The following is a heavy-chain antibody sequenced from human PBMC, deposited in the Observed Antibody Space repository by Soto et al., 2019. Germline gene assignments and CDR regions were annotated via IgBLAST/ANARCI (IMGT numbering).Heavy chain of an antibody. D-gene: IGHD2-21*01. V-gene: IGHV1-46*01. CDR1: GYTFSTYY. CDR2: INPSDGST. CDR3: ARAVISTKANRQYYYGIDV. J-gene: IGHJ6*04. Sequence: ASVKVSCKTSGYTFSTYYMHWVRQAPGQGLEWMGLINPSDGSTRYAQKFQGRVTMTSDTSTSTVYMGLSSLRSEDTAIYYCARAVISTKANRQYYYGIDVWGEGPTFTIPS.